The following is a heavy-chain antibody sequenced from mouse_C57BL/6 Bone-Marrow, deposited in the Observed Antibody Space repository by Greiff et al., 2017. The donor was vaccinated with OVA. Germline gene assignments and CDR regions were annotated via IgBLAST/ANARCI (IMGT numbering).Heavy chain of an antibody. CDR2: IYPRDGST. V-gene: IGHV1-85*01. J-gene: IGHJ4*01. CDR3: ARHYYGSSFPPYYAMDY. Sequence: VQLVESGPELVKPGASVKLSCKASGYTFTSYDINWVKQRPGQGLEWIGWIYPRDGSTKYNEKFKGKATLTVDTSSSTAYMELHSLTSEDSAVYFCARHYYGSSFPPYYAMDYWGQGPSVTVSS. D-gene: IGHD1-1*01. CDR1: GYTFTSYD.